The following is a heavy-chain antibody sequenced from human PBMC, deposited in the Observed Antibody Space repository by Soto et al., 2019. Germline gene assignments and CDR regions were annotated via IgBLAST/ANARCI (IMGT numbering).Heavy chain of an antibody. V-gene: IGHV6-1*01. CDR2: TYYRSKWYN. CDR1: GDSVSSNSAA. Sequence: QGQLQQSGPGLVKPSQTLSLTCAISGDSVSSNSAAWNWIRQSTSRGLEWLTRTYYRSKWYNGYAVTVKSLIAIIPDTSYNHFSLLLNSVTPEDTAVYYCARQTKDAFDICGQETMVTVSS. J-gene: IGHJ3*02. CDR3: ARQTKDAFDI.